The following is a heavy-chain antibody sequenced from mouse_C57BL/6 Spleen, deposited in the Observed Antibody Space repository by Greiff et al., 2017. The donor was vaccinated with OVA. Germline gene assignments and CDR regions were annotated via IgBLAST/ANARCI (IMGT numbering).Heavy chain of an antibody. Sequence: QVQLQQPGAELVKPGASVKLSCKASGYTFTSYWMQWVKQRPGQGLEWIGEIDPSDSYTNYNQKFKGKATLTVDTSSSTAYMQLSSLTSEDSAVYYCARDDGYYGYWGKGTSLTVSS. CDR1: GYTFTSYW. V-gene: IGHV1-50*01. J-gene: IGHJ2*02. D-gene: IGHD2-3*01. CDR3: ARDDGYYGY. CDR2: IDPSDSYT.